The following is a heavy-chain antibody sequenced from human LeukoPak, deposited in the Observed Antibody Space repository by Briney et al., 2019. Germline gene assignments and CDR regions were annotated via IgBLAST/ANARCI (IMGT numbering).Heavy chain of an antibody. CDR2: ISSSAGNT. J-gene: IGHJ6*03. CDR3: ARAGEMRYMDV. V-gene: IGHV3-23*01. D-gene: IGHD5-24*01. Sequence: PGGSLRLSYAASGFTFSSYAMYWVRQAPGKGLEWVSGISSSAGNTYYADSVRGRFTISRDNAKNSLFLQMNSLRVDDTATYYCARAGEMRYMDVWGKGTAVAVS. CDR1: GFTFSSYA.